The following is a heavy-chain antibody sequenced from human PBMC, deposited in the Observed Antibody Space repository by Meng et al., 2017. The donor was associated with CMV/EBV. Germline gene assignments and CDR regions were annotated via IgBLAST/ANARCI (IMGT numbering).Heavy chain of an antibody. CDR2: ISSSGTYI. J-gene: IGHJ6*02. V-gene: IGHV3-21*01. Sequence: GESLKISCAASGFTFSSYSMNWVRQAPGKGLEWVSSISSSGTYIYYADSVKGRFTISRGNAQNSLYLQMNSLRAEDTAVYYCARDVSPRSSAYFAIYYFYALDVWGQGTTVTVSS. D-gene: IGHD2-21*01. CDR3: ARDVSPRSSAYFAIYYFYALDV. CDR1: GFTFSSYS.